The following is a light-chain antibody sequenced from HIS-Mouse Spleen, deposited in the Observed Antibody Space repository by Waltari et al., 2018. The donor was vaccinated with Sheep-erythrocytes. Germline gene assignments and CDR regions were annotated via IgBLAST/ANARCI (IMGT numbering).Light chain of an antibody. V-gene: IGLV3-25*03. CDR2: KDN. CDR1: ALPKQY. Sequence: SYELTQPPSVSMSPGQTARITCSGDALPKQYAYWYQQKPGQAPVLVIYKDNERPSGIPERFSGSSSGTTVTLTISRVQAEDEADYYCQSADSSGTYVVFGGGTKLTVL. CDR3: QSADSSGTYVV. J-gene: IGLJ2*01.